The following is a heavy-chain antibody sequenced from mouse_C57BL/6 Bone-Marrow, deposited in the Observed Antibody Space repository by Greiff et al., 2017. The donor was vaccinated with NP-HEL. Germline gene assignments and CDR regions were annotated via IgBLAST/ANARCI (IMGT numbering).Heavy chain of an antibody. CDR2: ILPGSGST. D-gene: IGHD3-1*01. Sequence: QVQLQQSGAELMKPGASVKLSCKATGYTFTGYWIEWVKQRPGHGLEWIGEILPGSGSTNYIEKFKGKATFTADTSSNTAYMQLSSLTTEEAAIYYCASSGGYFDVWGTGTTVTVSS. J-gene: IGHJ1*03. CDR3: ASSGGYFDV. CDR1: GYTFTGYW. V-gene: IGHV1-9*01.